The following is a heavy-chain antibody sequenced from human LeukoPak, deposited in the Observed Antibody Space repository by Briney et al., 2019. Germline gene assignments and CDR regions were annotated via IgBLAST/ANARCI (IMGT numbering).Heavy chain of an antibody. J-gene: IGHJ4*02. V-gene: IGHV3-23*01. CDR1: GFTFTSCA. CDR2: ITGSGDST. Sequence: GGSLRLSCAASGFTFTSCAMSWVRQAPGKGLDWFSAITGSGDSTYYADSLKGRFTISRDNSKNTLYLRMNSLRAEDTAVYYCVKGSSTSRPYYFDYWGQGTLVTVSS. D-gene: IGHD3-10*01. CDR3: VKGSSTSRPYYFDY.